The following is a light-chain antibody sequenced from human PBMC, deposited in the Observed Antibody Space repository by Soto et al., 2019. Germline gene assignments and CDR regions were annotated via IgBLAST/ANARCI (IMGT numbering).Light chain of an antibody. V-gene: IGKV1-5*01. CDR1: QSIGRW. CDR2: AAS. J-gene: IGKJ5*01. Sequence: DIQMTQSPSTLSASIGDRVTITCRASQSIGRWLAWYQQKPGKAPKLLIYAASSLQSGVPSRFSGSGSGTDFTLTISCLQSEDFATYYCQQYYSYPPITFGQGTRLEIK. CDR3: QQYYSYPPIT.